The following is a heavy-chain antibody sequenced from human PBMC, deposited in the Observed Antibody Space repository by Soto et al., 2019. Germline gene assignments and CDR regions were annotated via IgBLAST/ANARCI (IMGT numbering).Heavy chain of an antibody. J-gene: IGHJ6*03. V-gene: IGHV3-64*01. CDR2: ISSNGVGT. CDR1: GFTLSGYA. CDR3: ARRARPNVYYMDV. Sequence: EVQLAESGGGLAQPGGSLRLSCAASGFTLSGYAMAWVRQAPGKGLEYVSGISSNGVGTYYANSVQGRFTISRDNSKNTVYLQMGSLRPKDMAVYYCARRARPNVYYMDVWGKGTTVTVSS. D-gene: IGHD6-6*01.